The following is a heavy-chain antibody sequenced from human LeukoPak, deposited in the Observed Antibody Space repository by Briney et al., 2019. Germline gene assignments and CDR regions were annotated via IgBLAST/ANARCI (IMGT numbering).Heavy chain of an antibody. Sequence: SETLSLTCTVSGGSISSYYWGWIRQPPGKGLEWIGYIYYTGSTNYNPSLKSRVTISVDTSKNQFSLKVSSVTAADTAVYYCARDNCSGGSCYSGVFDYWGQGTLVTVSS. CDR1: GGSISSYY. D-gene: IGHD2-15*01. V-gene: IGHV4-59*01. CDR2: IYYTGST. J-gene: IGHJ4*02. CDR3: ARDNCSGGSCYSGVFDY.